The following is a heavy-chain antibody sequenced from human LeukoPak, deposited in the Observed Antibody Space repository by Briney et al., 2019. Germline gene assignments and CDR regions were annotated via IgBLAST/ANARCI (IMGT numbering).Heavy chain of an antibody. Sequence: GGSLRLSCAPSGFTFSGYGMHWVGQAPGKGLEGSSSISSSSSYIYYADSVKGRFTISRDNAKNSLYLQMNSLRAEDTAVYYCARDVRGYSYGYFDYWGQGTLVTVSS. CDR2: ISSSSSYI. CDR1: GFTFSGYG. CDR3: ARDVRGYSYGYFDY. J-gene: IGHJ4*02. D-gene: IGHD5-18*01. V-gene: IGHV3-21*01.